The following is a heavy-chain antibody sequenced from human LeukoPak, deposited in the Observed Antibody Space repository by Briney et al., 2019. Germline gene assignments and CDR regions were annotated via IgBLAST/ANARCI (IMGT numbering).Heavy chain of an antibody. Sequence: ASVKVSCKASGYTFTSYYMHWVRQAPGQGLEWMGIINPSGGSTSYAQKSQGRVTMTRDTSTSTVYMELSSLRSEDTAVYYCARDFEEFFGTEYYFDYWGQGTLVTVSS. J-gene: IGHJ4*02. CDR3: ARDFEEFFGTEYYFDY. V-gene: IGHV1-46*01. CDR1: GYTFTSYY. CDR2: INPSGGST. D-gene: IGHD3-3*01.